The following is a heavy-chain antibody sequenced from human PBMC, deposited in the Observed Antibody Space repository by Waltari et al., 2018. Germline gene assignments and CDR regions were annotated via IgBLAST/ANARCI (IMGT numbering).Heavy chain of an antibody. CDR3: AQIASVWYDY. D-gene: IGHD6-19*01. J-gene: IGHJ4*02. Sequence: QVQLLESGGGVVQPGGSLRLSCAASGFTFSSYGMHWVRQAPGRGPEWVAFIRYDGTTKFYADSVKGRFTISRDNSKSTLYLQMNGLRPEDTAVYYCAQIASVWYDYWGQGTLVIVSS. CDR2: IRYDGTTK. CDR1: GFTFSSYG. V-gene: IGHV3-30*02.